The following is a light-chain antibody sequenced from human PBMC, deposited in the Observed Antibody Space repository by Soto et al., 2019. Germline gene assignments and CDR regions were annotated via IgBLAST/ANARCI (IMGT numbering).Light chain of an antibody. CDR2: KAS. J-gene: IGKJ2*01. Sequence: DIQMTQSPSTLSASVGDSVTITCRASQSVSSWLAWYQQKPGKAPKLLIYKASILESWVPSRFIGSGSGTYFTLTLNSLQPDDFATYYCQQYNDFPYTFGQGTKLEIK. CDR3: QQYNDFPYT. V-gene: IGKV1-5*03. CDR1: QSVSSW.